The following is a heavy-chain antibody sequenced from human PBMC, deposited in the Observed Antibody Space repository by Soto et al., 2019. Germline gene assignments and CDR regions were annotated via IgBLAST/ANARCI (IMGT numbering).Heavy chain of an antibody. J-gene: IGHJ2*01. CDR2: VNDDGSST. D-gene: IGHD1-20*01. Sequence: PGGSLRLSCASSGFTFSRHWMHWVRQAPGKGLVWVARVNDDGSSTAYGDSVRGRFTISRDNAENTLYPQMDSLKTEDTAVYYCARDLITASGGPNWYFDLWGRGTLVTVSS. CDR1: GFTFSRHW. V-gene: IGHV3-74*01. CDR3: ARDLITASGGPNWYFDL.